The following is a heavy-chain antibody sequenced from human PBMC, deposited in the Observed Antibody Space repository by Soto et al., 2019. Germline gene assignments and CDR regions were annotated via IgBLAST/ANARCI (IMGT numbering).Heavy chain of an antibody. CDR3: ATRITVFGLLIPPFDP. CDR2: INHTGGT. Sequence: SETLSLTCAVYGGSVNGYYWNWIRQPPGKGLEWIGGINHTGGTHYNPSLKSRVTMSVDTSKNQFSLRLSSVTAADTAIYYCATRITVFGLLIPPFDPWGQGTQVTVSS. J-gene: IGHJ5*02. V-gene: IGHV4-34*01. D-gene: IGHD3-3*01. CDR1: GGSVNGYY.